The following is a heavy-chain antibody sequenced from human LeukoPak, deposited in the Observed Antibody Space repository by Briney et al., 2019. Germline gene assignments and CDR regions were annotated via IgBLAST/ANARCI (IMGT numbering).Heavy chain of an antibody. CDR1: GFTFSNYG. V-gene: IGHV3-30*18. CDR3: AKDRYYDSSGYPYYYGMDV. D-gene: IGHD3-22*01. J-gene: IGHJ6*02. CDR2: ISYDGSNK. Sequence: GGSLRLSCAASGFTFSNYGMHWVRQAPGKGLEWVAVISYDGSNKYHADSVKGRFTISRDNSKNTLYLQVNSLRAEDTAVYYCAKDRYYDSSGYPYYYGMDVWGQGTTVTVSS.